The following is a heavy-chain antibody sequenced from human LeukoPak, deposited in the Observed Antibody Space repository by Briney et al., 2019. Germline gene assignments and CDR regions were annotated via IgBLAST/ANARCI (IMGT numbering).Heavy chain of an antibody. Sequence: GASVKVSCKASGYTFTSYYMHWVRQAPGQGLEWMGIINPSGGSTSYAQKFQERVTITRDMSTSTAYMELSSLRSEDTAVYYCAADLGVAGPFDYWGQGTLVTVSS. J-gene: IGHJ4*02. CDR1: GYTFTSYY. CDR3: AADLGVAGPFDY. CDR2: INPSGGST. V-gene: IGHV1-46*01. D-gene: IGHD6-19*01.